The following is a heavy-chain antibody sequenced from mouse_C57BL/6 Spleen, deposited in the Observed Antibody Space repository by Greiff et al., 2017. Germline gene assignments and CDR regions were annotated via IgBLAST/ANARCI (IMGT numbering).Heavy chain of an antibody. CDR3: ARKDRGDYALYFDV. CDR1: GYTFTSYW. Sequence: QVQLQQPGAELVMPGASVKLSCKASGYTFTSYWMHWVKQRPGQGLEWIGEIDPSDSYTNYNQKFKGKSTLTVDKSSSTAYMQLSSLTSEDSAVYYCARKDRGDYALYFDVWATGTTVTVSS. V-gene: IGHV1-69*01. D-gene: IGHD2-4*01. CDR2: IDPSDSYT. J-gene: IGHJ1*03.